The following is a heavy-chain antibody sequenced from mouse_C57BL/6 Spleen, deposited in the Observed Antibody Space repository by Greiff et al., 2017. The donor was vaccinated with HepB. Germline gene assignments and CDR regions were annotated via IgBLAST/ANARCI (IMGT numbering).Heavy chain of an antibody. CDR2: IYPGDGDT. Sequence: QVQLKESGPELVKPGASVKISCKASGYAFSSSWMNWVKQRPGKGLEWIGRIYPGDGDTNYNGKFKGKATLTADKSSSTAYMQLSSLTSEDSAVYFCARDDRRGAMDYWGQGTSVTVSS. CDR1: GYAFSSSW. CDR3: ARDDRRGAMDY. V-gene: IGHV1-82*01. J-gene: IGHJ4*01. D-gene: IGHD2-3*01.